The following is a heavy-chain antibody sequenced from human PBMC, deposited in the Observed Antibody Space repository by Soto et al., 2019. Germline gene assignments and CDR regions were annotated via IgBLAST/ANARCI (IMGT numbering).Heavy chain of an antibody. V-gene: IGHV3-23*01. CDR3: EKQAPYSNSWYEIDH. CDR2: ISGSGDST. Sequence: EVQLLESGGGLVQPGGSLRLSCAASGVTFSSYGINWVRQAPGKGLEWVSGISGSGDSTHYADSVKGRFTITRDNSKNTLYLQMNSLRAEDTAVYYCEKQAPYSNSWYEIDHWGQGTLGTVSS. J-gene: IGHJ4*02. CDR1: GVTFSSYG. D-gene: IGHD6-13*01.